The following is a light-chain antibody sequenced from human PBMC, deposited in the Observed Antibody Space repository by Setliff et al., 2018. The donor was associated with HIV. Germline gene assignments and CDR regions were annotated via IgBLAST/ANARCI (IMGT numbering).Light chain of an antibody. J-gene: IGKJ1*01. CDR3: QQYNSYSRT. CDR2: RAS. V-gene: IGKV1-5*03. Sequence: DIQMTQSPSTLSASVGDRVTITCRASQSISSWLAWYQQKPGEAPKLLIYRASTLESGVPSRFSGSGSGTEFTLSIKSLQPDDFATYYCQQYNSYSRTFGQGTKVDIK. CDR1: QSISSW.